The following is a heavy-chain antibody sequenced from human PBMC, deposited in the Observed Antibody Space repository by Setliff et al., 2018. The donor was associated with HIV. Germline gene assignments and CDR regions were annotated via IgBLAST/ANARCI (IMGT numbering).Heavy chain of an antibody. CDR2: INPKTAAT. J-gene: IGHJ4*02. CDR3: ARDLFGSWYTGSSGLAH. CDR1: GYTFTSYA. D-gene: IGHD2-2*02. Sequence: GASVKVSCKASGYTFTSYAFNWVRQAPGQGLEWMGWINPKTAATQYPQDFQGRVTMTSDTSTTTVYMELTRLRSDDTAVYYCARDLFGSWYTGSSGLAHWGQGTLVTVSS. V-gene: IGHV1-2*02.